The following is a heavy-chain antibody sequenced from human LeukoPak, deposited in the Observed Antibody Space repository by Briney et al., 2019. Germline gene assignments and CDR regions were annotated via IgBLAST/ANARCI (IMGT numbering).Heavy chain of an antibody. J-gene: IGHJ6*03. CDR1: GGSISSSSYY. Sequence: SETLSLTCTVSGGSISSSSYYWGWIRQPPGKGLEWIGSIYYSGSTYYNPSLKSRVTISVDTSKNQFSLKLSSVTAADTAVYYCARPYYDFGPLENYMDVWGKGTTVTVSS. CDR3: ARPYYDFGPLENYMDV. V-gene: IGHV4-39*07. D-gene: IGHD3-3*01. CDR2: IYYSGST.